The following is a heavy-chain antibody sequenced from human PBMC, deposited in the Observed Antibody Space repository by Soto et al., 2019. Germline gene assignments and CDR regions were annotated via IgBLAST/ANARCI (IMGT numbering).Heavy chain of an antibody. Sequence: LQLQESGPGLVKPSETLSLTCTASGDSLRNRNYYWGWIRHPPGKGLEWIVSRYDDESTFYNPSLKRRVTLCIDTAKKQFSVKVTSVSAADVGVYDFAKGMYEWSSGYYLDVWGQGNLVTVSS. V-gene: IGHV4-39*01. CDR1: GDSLRNRNYY. CDR3: AKGMYEWSSGYYLDV. D-gene: IGHD3-22*01. CDR2: RYDDEST. J-gene: IGHJ4*02.